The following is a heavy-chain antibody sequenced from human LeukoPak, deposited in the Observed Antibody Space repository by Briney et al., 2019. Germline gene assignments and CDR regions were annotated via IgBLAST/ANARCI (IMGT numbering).Heavy chain of an antibody. CDR3: ARDGFWGGYSTVLDV. Sequence: ASVKVSCKASGYTFTGYYMHWVRQAPGQGLEWMGWINPNSGGTNYAQKFQGRVTMTRDTSISTAYMELSRLRSDDTAVYYCARDGFWGGYSTVLDVWGKGTTVTVSS. J-gene: IGHJ6*04. CDR1: GYTFTGYY. V-gene: IGHV1-2*02. CDR2: INPNSGGT. D-gene: IGHD3-3*01.